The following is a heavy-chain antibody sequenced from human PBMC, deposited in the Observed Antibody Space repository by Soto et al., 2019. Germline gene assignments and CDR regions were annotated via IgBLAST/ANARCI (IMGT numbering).Heavy chain of an antibody. CDR2: ISGSGGST. J-gene: IGHJ1*01. V-gene: IGHV3-23*01. D-gene: IGHD6-13*01. CDR1: TFSSYA. CDR3: ANSGWYNPDGYFQH. Sequence: EVQLLESGGGLVQPGGSLRLTCATFSSYAMSWVRQAPGKGLEWVSGISGSGGSTYYADSVKGRFTISRDNSKNTLYLQMNSRRAEDTAVYYCANSGWYNPDGYFQHWGQGTLVTVSS.